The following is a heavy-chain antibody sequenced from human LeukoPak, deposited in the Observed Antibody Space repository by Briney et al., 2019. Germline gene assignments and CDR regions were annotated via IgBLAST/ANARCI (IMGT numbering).Heavy chain of an antibody. CDR3: ARDSSGWYGHDAFDI. D-gene: IGHD6-19*01. CDR1: GFTVSSNY. V-gene: IGHV3-53*01. Sequence: PGGSLRLSCAASGFTVSSNYMSWVRQAPGKGLEWVSVIYSGGSTYYADSVMGRFTISRDNSKNTLYLQMNSLRAEDTAVYYCARDSSGWYGHDAFDIWGQGTMVTVSS. J-gene: IGHJ3*02. CDR2: IYSGGST.